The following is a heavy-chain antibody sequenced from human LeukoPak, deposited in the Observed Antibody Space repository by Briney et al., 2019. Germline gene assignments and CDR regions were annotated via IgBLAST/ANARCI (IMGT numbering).Heavy chain of an antibody. CDR2: IYYDGSI. V-gene: IGHV4-28*03. D-gene: IGHD6-19*01. J-gene: IGHJ4*02. Sequence: PSETLSLTCAVSGYSIRSSNWWGWIRQPPGKGLEWIGYIYYDGSIFYNPSLRSRVTMSVDTSKNHFSLRLNSVTAADTAVYYCARDSALAQAVMFDYWGQGTLVTVSS. CDR1: GYSIRSSNW. CDR3: ARDSALAQAVMFDY.